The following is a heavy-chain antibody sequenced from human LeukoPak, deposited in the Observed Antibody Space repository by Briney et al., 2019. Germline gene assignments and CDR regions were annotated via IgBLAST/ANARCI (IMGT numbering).Heavy chain of an antibody. CDR2: IGTGDDT. D-gene: IGHD2-15*01. CDR3: AREIRETVVTRHHYYGIDV. J-gene: IGHJ6*02. CDR1: GFTFSTYD. V-gene: IGHV3-13*01. Sequence: PGGSLRLSCAASGFTFSTYDMHWVRQVTGKGLEWVSAIGTGDDTYYLGSVKGRFTISRENAKNVLYLQMSSLRAEDTAVYYCAREIRETVVTRHHYYGIDVWGQGTTVTVSS.